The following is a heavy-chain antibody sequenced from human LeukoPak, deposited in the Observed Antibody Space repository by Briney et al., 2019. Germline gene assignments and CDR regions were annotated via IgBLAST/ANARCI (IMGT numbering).Heavy chain of an antibody. Sequence: GESLKISCKGSGYRFTSYWINWVRQMPDKGLEWMGRIDPSDSHINYSPAFQGHVTISADKSISTAYLQWSSLKSSDSAIYYCARSGFGGVYGMDVWGQGTTVTVSS. CDR3: ARSGFGGVYGMDV. CDR2: IDPSDSHI. CDR1: GYRFTSYW. V-gene: IGHV5-10-1*01. D-gene: IGHD2-15*01. J-gene: IGHJ6*02.